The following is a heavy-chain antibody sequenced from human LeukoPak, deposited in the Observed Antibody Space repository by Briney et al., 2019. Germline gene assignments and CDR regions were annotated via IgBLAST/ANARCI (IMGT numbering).Heavy chain of an antibody. CDR3: AVVVVPAATFDY. CDR1: GFTFSSYA. Sequence: GGSLRLSCAASGFTFSSYAMSWVRQAPGKGLEWVSAISGSGGSTHYADSVKGRFTISRDNSKNTLYLQMNSLRAENTAVYYCAVVVVPAATFDYRGQGTLVTVSS. V-gene: IGHV3-23*01. J-gene: IGHJ4*02. D-gene: IGHD2-2*01. CDR2: ISGSGGST.